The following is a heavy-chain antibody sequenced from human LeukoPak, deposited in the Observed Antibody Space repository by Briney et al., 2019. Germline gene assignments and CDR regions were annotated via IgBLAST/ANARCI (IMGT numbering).Heavy chain of an antibody. CDR1: GFTFSSYW. Sequence: GGSLGLSCAASGFTFSSYWMDWVRQAPGKGLVWVSGINSDGKMTRYAESVKGRSTISRDNAKNTLYLQMNSLRAEDTSVYYCARVGSTDSPHAFDIWGQGTMVTVSS. V-gene: IGHV3-74*01. CDR3: ARVGSTDSPHAFDI. D-gene: IGHD2-21*02. J-gene: IGHJ3*02. CDR2: INSDGKMT.